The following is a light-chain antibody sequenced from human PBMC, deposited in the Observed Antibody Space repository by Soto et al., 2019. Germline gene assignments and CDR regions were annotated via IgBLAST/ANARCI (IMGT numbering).Light chain of an antibody. V-gene: IGKV1-39*01. CDR2: AAS. J-gene: IGKJ5*01. CDR1: QSISSY. Sequence: DIQMTPSPSSLSASVGDRVTITCRASQSISSYLNWYQQKTGKAPKLLIYAASSLQSGVPSRFSGSGSGTDVTLTISSLQPEDFANYYCQHSYSTRITFRQGTRLEIK. CDR3: QHSYSTRIT.